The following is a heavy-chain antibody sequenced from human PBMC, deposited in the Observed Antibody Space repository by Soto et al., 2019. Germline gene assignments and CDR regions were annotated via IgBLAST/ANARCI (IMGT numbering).Heavy chain of an antibody. CDR1: GGTFSSYA. J-gene: IGHJ3*02. CDR3: AREMVRSGRKYCSSTSCRREIDI. D-gene: IGHD2-2*01. Sequence: QVQLVQSGAEVKKPGSSVKVSCKASGGTFSSYAISWVRQAPGQGLEWMGGIIPIFGTANYAQKFKGRVTITADESTSTAYMELSSLRSEDTAVYYCAREMVRSGRKYCSSTSCRREIDIWGQGTMVTVSS. CDR2: IIPIFGTA. V-gene: IGHV1-69*01.